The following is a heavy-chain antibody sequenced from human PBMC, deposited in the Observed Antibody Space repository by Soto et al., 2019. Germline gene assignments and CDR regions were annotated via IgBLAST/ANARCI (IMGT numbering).Heavy chain of an antibody. Sequence: GGSLRLSCAASGFTFSSYGMHWVRQAPGKGLEWVAVISYDGRNKYYADAVKGRFTISRDNSKNTLYLQMSSLRAEDTAVYYCVKDGSSGWPYFYDMDVWGQGTTVTISS. CDR3: VKDGSSGWPYFYDMDV. CDR2: ISYDGRNK. D-gene: IGHD6-19*01. V-gene: IGHV3-30*18. J-gene: IGHJ6*02. CDR1: GFTFSSYG.